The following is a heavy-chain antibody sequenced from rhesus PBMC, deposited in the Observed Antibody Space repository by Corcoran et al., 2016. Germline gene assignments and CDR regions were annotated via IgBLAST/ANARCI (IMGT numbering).Heavy chain of an antibody. CDR2: INVHSGST. CDR3: ARYILYHYYFDY. Sequence: QVQLQESGPGLVNPAETLSLTCAVSGGSFSSYCWCWFGQPQGMGLEWLGEINVHSGSTHYNPPHYRRVTISKAASKNQFSLKLSSVTAADTAGYYCARYILYHYYFDYWGQGVLVTVSS. D-gene: IGHD2-21*01. V-gene: IGHV4-80*01. CDR1: GGSFSSYC. J-gene: IGHJ4*01.